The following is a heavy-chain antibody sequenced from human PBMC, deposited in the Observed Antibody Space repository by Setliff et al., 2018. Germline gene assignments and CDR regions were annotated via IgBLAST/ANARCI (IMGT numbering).Heavy chain of an antibody. J-gene: IGHJ3*02. D-gene: IGHD6-13*01. CDR2: ISGSSHII. CDR1: GFTFSGYS. V-gene: IGHV3-48*01. Sequence: GGSLRLSCAASGFTFSGYSMNWVRQAPGKGLEWVSYISGSSHIISYADSVKGRFTISRDNAKNSLYLQMNSLRVEDTALYYCASAGHSGSWFPFDAFHIWGQGTMVTVSS. CDR3: ASAGHSGSWFPFDAFHI.